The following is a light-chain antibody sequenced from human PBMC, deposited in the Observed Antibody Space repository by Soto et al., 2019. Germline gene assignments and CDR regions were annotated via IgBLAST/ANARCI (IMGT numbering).Light chain of an antibody. CDR3: QQLRMYPST. CDR2: AAS. J-gene: IGKJ4*01. Sequence: IQLTQSQSSLSASVGDSVTITCRASQDIAIYLDWYQQKPGEAPKLLIYAASTLYGGVPSRFSGSGSGTDFALTITSLQAEDFATYYCQQLRMYPSTFGGGTKVEIK. V-gene: IGKV1-9*01. CDR1: QDIAIY.